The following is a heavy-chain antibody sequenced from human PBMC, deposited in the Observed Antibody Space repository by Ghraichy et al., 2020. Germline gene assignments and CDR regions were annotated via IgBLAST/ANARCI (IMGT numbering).Heavy chain of an antibody. J-gene: IGHJ4*02. CDR3: ARGSATAKSAGVY. CDR2: INPNSGGT. Sequence: ASVKVSCKASGYTFTGYYMHWVRQAPGQGLEWMGRINPNSGGTNYAQKFQGRVTMTRDTSISTAYMELSRLRSDDTAVYYCARGSATAKSAGVYWGQGTLVTVSS. D-gene: IGHD2-21*02. CDR1: GYTFTGYY. V-gene: IGHV1-2*06.